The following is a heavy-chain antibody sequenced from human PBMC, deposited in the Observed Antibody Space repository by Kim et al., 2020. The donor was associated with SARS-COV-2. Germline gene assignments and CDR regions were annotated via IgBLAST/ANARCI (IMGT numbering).Heavy chain of an antibody. V-gene: IGHV3-23*01. CDR3: AKGGYYDSSGGDDY. J-gene: IGHJ4*02. Sequence: GGSLRLSCAASGFTFSSYAMSWVRQAPGKGLEWVSAISGSGGSTYYADSVKGRFTISRDNSKNTLYLQMNSLRAEDTAVYYCAKGGYYDSSGGDDYWGQGTLVTVSS. CDR1: GFTFSSYA. D-gene: IGHD3-22*01. CDR2: ISGSGGST.